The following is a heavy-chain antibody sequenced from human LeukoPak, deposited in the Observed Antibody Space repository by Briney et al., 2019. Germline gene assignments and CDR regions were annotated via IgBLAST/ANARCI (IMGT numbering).Heavy chain of an antibody. CDR1: GSNFGNYY. CDR3: ARGPYYDFWSGYSTYGGIDY. Sequence: GGSLRLSCAASGSNFGNYYVSWVRQAPGKGLEWVAVISYDGSNKYYADSVKGRFTISRDNSKNTLYLQMNSLRAEDTAVYYCARGPYYDFWSGYSTYGGIDYWGQGTLVTVSS. CDR2: ISYDGSNK. V-gene: IGHV3-30*04. J-gene: IGHJ4*02. D-gene: IGHD3-3*01.